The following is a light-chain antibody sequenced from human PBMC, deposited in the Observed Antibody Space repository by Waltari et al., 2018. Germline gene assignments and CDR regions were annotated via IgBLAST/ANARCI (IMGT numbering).Light chain of an antibody. V-gene: IGKV3-20*01. J-gene: IGKJ1*01. Sequence: IMLTQSPGTMSLSPGERATLSCRASQSISRYLAWYQQKPGHAPRLLIYGASTRPTGIPDRFSGSGSVTDFSLTISGLEPEDSAVYYCQHHFRLPATFGQGTKVEIK. CDR1: QSISRY. CDR3: QHHFRLPAT. CDR2: GAS.